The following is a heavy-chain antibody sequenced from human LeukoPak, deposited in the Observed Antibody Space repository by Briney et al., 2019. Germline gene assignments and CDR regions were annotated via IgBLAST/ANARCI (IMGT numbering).Heavy chain of an antibody. Sequence: PSETLSLTCTVSGGSISSYYWSWIRQPPRKGLEWSGYIFYRGSTNSNPSLKSRVTISIDTSKNQFSLKLSSVTAADTAVYYCARRGADDYGDYGFDYWGQGTLVTVSS. J-gene: IGHJ4*02. CDR2: IFYRGST. CDR1: GGSISSYY. V-gene: IGHV4-59*08. D-gene: IGHD4-17*01. CDR3: ARRGADDYGDYGFDY.